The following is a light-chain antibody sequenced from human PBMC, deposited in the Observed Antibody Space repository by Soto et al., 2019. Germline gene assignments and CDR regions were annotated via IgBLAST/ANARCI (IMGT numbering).Light chain of an antibody. Sequence: EIVLTQSPGTLSLSPGERATLSCRASQSVSSSYLAWYQQKPGQAPRLLIYGASSRATGIPDRFSGSGSGTDVTLTISRREPEDFAVYYCQQYGSSSLTFGGGTKLEIK. J-gene: IGKJ4*01. CDR2: GAS. CDR1: QSVSSSY. V-gene: IGKV3-20*01. CDR3: QQYGSSSLT.